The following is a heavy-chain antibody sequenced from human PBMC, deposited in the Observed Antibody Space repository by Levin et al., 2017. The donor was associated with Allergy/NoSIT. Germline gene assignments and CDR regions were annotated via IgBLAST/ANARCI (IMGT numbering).Heavy chain of an antibody. CDR2: IYTSGTT. Sequence: SQTLSLTCTVSGGSISSGSYYWSWIRQPAGKGLEWIGHIYTSGTTTYSPSLKSRITISVDTSKNQFSLTLRSVTAADTAVYFCARDPGYCSGDNCYPYSFYYWGQGSLVTVSS. CDR3: ARDPGYCSGDNCYPYSFYY. D-gene: IGHD2-15*01. J-gene: IGHJ4*02. CDR1: GGSISSGSYY. V-gene: IGHV4-61*09.